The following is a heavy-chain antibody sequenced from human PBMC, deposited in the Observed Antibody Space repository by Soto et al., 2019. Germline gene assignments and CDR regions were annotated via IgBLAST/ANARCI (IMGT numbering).Heavy chain of an antibody. CDR1: GYTFTSYD. CDR2: MNPNSGNT. V-gene: IGHV1-8*01. CDR3: ARDWGGIGLAAADAFDI. Sequence: ASVKVSCKASGYTFTSYDINWVRQATGQGLEWMGWMNPNSGNTGYAQKFQGRVTMTRNTSISTAYMELSSLRSEDTALYYCARDWGGIGLAAADAFDIWGQGTMVTVSS. D-gene: IGHD6-13*01. J-gene: IGHJ3*02.